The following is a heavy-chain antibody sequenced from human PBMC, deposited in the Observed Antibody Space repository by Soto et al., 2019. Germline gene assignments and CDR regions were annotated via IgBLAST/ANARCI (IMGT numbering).Heavy chain of an antibody. J-gene: IGHJ6*02. CDR3: ARSQGSSTSLEIYYYYYYGMDV. D-gene: IGHD2-2*01. Sequence: QVQLVQSGAEVKKPGSSVKVSCKASGGTFGSYAISWVRQAPGQGLEWMGGIIPIPGTANYAQEFQGRGXXXXXXXXXXXXXXXXXXXXXXXXVXYCARSQGSSTSLEIYYYYYYGMDVWGQXTTXTXSS. CDR1: GGTFGSYA. V-gene: IGHV1-69*01. CDR2: IIPIPGTA.